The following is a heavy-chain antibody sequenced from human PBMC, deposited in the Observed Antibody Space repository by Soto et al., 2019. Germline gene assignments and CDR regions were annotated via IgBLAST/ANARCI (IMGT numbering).Heavy chain of an antibody. D-gene: IGHD3-16*02. J-gene: IGHJ4*02. V-gene: IGHV3-23*01. Sequence: EVQLLESGGGLVQPGGSLRLSCAASGFTFSSYAMSWVRQAPGKGLEWVSAISGSGGSTYYADSVKGRFTISRDNSKNTRHRQMNSLRADDTAVYYCSKDRENYDYIWGSYRYTLFGDYWGQGTLVTVSS. CDR3: SKDRENYDYIWGSYRYTLFGDY. CDR2: ISGSGGST. CDR1: GFTFSSYA.